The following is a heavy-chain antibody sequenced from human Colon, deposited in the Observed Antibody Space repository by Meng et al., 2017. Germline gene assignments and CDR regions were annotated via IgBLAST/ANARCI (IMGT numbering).Heavy chain of an antibody. J-gene: IGHJ5*02. CDR2: IYSSGRT. Sequence: VELRGSGPGLVKPSETLSLTCTVSGGSMSGYYWNWIRRPAGKGLEWIGHIYSSGRTNYNPSLKSRVTISVDSSKNQFSLNLTSVTAADTAVYFCARVQRFCTGGICSNWFDPWGQGTLVTVSS. D-gene: IGHD2-15*01. CDR3: ARVQRFCTGGICSNWFDP. V-gene: IGHV4-4*07. CDR1: GGSMSGYY.